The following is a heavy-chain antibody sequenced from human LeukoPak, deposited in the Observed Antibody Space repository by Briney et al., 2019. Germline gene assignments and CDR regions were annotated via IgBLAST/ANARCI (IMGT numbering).Heavy chain of an antibody. J-gene: IGHJ4*02. Sequence: GASVKVSCKASGGTFSSYAISWVRQAPGQGLEWMGGIIPIFGTANYAQKFQGRVTITTDESTSTAYMELSSLRSEDTAVYYCARSAPTYYSTPYLEESGLGYWGQGTLVTVSS. CDR3: ARSAPTYYSTPYLEESGLGY. CDR2: IIPIFGTA. D-gene: IGHD4-11*01. CDR1: GGTFSSYA. V-gene: IGHV1-69*05.